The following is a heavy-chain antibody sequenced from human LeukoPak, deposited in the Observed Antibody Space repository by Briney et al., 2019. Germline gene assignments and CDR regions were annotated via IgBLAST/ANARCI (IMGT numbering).Heavy chain of an antibody. Sequence: KPSETLSLTCAVYGGSFSGYYWSWIRQPPGKGLEWIGEINHSGSTNYNPSLKSRVTISVDTSKNQFSLKLSSVTAADTAVYYCARGPSGESSWYFDYWGQGTLVTVSS. CDR1: GGSFSGYY. CDR3: ARGPSGESSWYFDY. D-gene: IGHD3-3*01. V-gene: IGHV4-34*01. CDR2: INHSGST. J-gene: IGHJ4*02.